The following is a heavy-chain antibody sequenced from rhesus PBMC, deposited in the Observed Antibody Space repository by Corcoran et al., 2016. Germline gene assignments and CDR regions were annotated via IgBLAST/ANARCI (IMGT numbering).Heavy chain of an antibody. CDR3: ASGICSGTYCYAGNIYFDF. J-gene: IGHJ1*01. CDR1: GGSISSSNW. V-gene: IGHV4-92*01. Sequence: QVQLQESGPGPVKPSETLSLTCAVSGGSISSSNWWSWLRQSPGKGLEWMGKISGGTGRTSYHPPLKRRVTISTDTSKNQLSLKLSSVTAADTAVYYCASGICSGTYCYAGNIYFDFWGQGALVTVSS. CDR2: ISGGTGRT. D-gene: IGHD2-27*01.